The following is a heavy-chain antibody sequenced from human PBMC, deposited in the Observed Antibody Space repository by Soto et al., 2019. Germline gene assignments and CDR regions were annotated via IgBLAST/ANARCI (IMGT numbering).Heavy chain of an antibody. Sequence: QVQLQESGPGLVKPSQTLSLTCTVSGGSISSGGYYWSWFRQHPGKGLEWIGYSYYSGSTYYNPSLKGRVTISVDRSKNQFSLKLRSVTAADTAVYYCEAGGKAAALFFWGQGTLVTVSS. V-gene: IGHV4-31*03. J-gene: IGHJ4*02. CDR1: GGSISSGGYY. D-gene: IGHD6-13*01. CDR3: EAGGKAAALFF. CDR2: SYYSGST.